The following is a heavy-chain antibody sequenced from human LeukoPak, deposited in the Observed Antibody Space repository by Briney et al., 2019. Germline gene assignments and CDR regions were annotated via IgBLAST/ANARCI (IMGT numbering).Heavy chain of an antibody. V-gene: IGHV3-13*01. J-gene: IGHJ5*02. CDR3: ASGSGGHGRSWGALDL. CDR2: IGTVADT. D-gene: IGHD6-13*01. Sequence: GGSLRLSCAASGFYFNDYDMHWVRQAAGKRLEWVSGIGTVADTFYPDSGKGRFTISRENAKSSVYLEMNSLRPGGTAIYYCASGSGGHGRSWGALDLWGQGILVTVSS. CDR1: GFYFNDYD.